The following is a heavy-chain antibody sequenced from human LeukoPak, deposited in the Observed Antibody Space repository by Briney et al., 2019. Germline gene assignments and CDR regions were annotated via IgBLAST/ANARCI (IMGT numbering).Heavy chain of an antibody. V-gene: IGHV4-39*01. D-gene: IGHD4-17*01. J-gene: IGHJ4*02. CDR1: GGSISSSSYY. CDR3: ARHMSGDYEFDY. Sequence: SETLSLTCTVSGGSISSSSYYWGCIRQPPGKGLEWIGSIYYSGSTYDNPSLKSRVTISVDTSKNEFSLKLSSVTAAHTAVYYCARHMSGDYEFDYWGQGTLVTVSS. CDR2: IYYSGST.